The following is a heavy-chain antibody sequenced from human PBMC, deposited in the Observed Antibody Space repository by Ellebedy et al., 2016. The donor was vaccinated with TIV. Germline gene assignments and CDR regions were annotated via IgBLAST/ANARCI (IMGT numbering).Heavy chain of an antibody. CDR3: ARAGYCSGGSCFPIDY. CDR2: IYYSGST. CDR1: GGSISSGGYY. J-gene: IGHJ4*02. D-gene: IGHD2-15*01. Sequence: SETLSLTXTVSGGSISSGGYYWSWIRQHPGKGLEWIGYIYYSGSTYYNPSLKSRVTISVDTSKNQFSLKLSSVTAADTAVYYCARAGYCSGGSCFPIDYWGQGTLVTVSS. V-gene: IGHV4-31*03.